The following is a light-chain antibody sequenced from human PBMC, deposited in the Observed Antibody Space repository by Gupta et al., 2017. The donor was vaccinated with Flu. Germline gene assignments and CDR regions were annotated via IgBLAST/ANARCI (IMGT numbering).Light chain of an antibody. CDR1: QTISTY. CDR2: AAS. J-gene: IGKJ2*01. CDR3: QQSYSTPPMYT. V-gene: IGKV1-39*01. Sequence: RVTITCRASQTISTYLNWYQQKPGKAPKLLIYAASSLQNGVPSRFSCSGSETDFTLTISSLQPEDVATYYCQQSYSTPPMYTFGQGTKLDIK.